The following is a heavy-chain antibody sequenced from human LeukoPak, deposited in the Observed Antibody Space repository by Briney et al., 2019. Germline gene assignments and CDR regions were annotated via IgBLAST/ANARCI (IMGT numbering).Heavy chain of an antibody. CDR3: ARESDGGGYRFDY. CDR2: ISSSGDRTL. J-gene: IGHJ4*02. CDR1: GFTFSSYE. D-gene: IGHD3-22*01. V-gene: IGHV3-48*03. Sequence: QPGGSLRLSCAASGFTFSSYEMIWVRQAPGQGLEWLAYISSSGDRTLYCSASVKGRFTVSRDNAKNSLYLQMNTLTIEDTAVYYCARESDGGGYRFDYWGQGSLVTVSS.